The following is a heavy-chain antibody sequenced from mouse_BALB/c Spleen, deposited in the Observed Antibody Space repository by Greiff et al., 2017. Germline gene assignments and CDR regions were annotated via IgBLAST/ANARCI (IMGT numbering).Heavy chain of an antibody. CDR3: TRGDYRDYYAMDY. V-gene: IGHV1S81*02. Sequence: QVQLQQSGAELVKPGASVKLSCKASGYTFTSYYMYWVKQRPGQGLEWIGEINPSNGGTNFNEKFKSKATLTVDKSSSTAYMQLSSLTSEDSAVYYCTRGDYRDYYAMDYWGQGTSVTVSS. CDR2: INPSNGGT. J-gene: IGHJ4*01. D-gene: IGHD2-4*01. CDR1: GYTFTSYY.